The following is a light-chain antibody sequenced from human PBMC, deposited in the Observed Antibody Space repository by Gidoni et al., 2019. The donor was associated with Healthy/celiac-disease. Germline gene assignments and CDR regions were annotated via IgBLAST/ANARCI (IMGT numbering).Light chain of an antibody. V-gene: IGKV3-11*01. CDR2: YAS. CDR1: QSVSSY. Sequence: EIVLTQSTATLSLSPGERATLSCRASQSVSSYLAWYHQKPGQAPRLLIYYASNSATGIPARFSVSGSGTDFTLTLSSREPEDFAVYYCQQRSNWPPWTFGQGTKVEIK. J-gene: IGKJ1*01. CDR3: QQRSNWPPWT.